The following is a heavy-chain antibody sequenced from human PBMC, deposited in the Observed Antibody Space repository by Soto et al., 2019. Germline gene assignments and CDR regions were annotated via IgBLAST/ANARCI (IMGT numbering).Heavy chain of an antibody. V-gene: IGHV4-34*01. CDR3: ARGIVVVANYYYYYMDV. Sequence: QVQLQQWGAGLLKPSETLSLTCAVYGGSFSGYYWSWIRQPPGKGLEWIGEINHTEDTKYNPSLKSRVTISVATSKNQFSLKLSSVTAADTAVYYCARGIVVVANYYYYYMDVWGKGTTVTVSS. CDR2: INHTEDT. CDR1: GGSFSGYY. J-gene: IGHJ6*03. D-gene: IGHD2-2*01.